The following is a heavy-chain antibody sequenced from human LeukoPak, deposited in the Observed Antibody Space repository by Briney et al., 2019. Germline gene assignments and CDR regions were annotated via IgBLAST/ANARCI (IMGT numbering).Heavy chain of an antibody. J-gene: IGHJ4*02. Sequence: GGSLRLSCAASGFTFDDYTMHWVRQAPGKGLEWVSLISWDGGSTYYADSVKGRFTISRDNSKNTLYLQMNSLRAEDTAVYYCARDPNTSLDYWGQGTLVTVSS. CDR1: GFTFDDYT. D-gene: IGHD5-18*01. V-gene: IGHV3-43*01. CDR2: ISWDGGST. CDR3: ARDPNTSLDY.